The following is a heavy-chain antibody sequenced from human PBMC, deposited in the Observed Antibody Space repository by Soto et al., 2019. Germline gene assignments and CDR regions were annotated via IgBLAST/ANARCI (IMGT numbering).Heavy chain of an antibody. CDR3: ARVLYYGSGSYSPYGMDA. J-gene: IGHJ6*02. D-gene: IGHD3-10*01. CDR2: VSPPFRTS. V-gene: IGHV1-69*01. CDR1: GVSFNNNG. Sequence: QVQLVQSGAEVKKPGSSVKVSCKTSGVSFNNNGIGWVRQAPGHGLEWMGGVSPPFRTSNYARKFQGRISITADASTGTVNMELCSLTSEDTAQYYCARVLYYGSGSYSPYGMDAWGQGTTVTVSS.